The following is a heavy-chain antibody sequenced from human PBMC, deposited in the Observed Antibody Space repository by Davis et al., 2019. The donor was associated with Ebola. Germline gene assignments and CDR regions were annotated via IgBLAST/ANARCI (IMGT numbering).Heavy chain of an antibody. CDR3: AKDYGDDLGYGMDV. CDR1: GFTFSSYA. Sequence: GESLKISCAASGFTFSSYAMSWVRQAPGKGLEWVSAISGSGGSTYYADSVKGRFTISRDNSKNTLYLQMNSLRAEDTAVYYCAKDYGDDLGYGMDVWGKGTTVTVSS. J-gene: IGHJ6*04. V-gene: IGHV3-23*01. D-gene: IGHD4-17*01. CDR2: ISGSGGST.